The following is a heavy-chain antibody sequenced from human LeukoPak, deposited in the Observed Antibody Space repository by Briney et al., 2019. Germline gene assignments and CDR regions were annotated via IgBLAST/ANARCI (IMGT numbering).Heavy chain of an antibody. Sequence: PGGSLRLSCAASGFTFSSYWMHWVRQAPGKGLVWVSRINSDGSSTSYADSVKGRFTISRDNAKNTLYLQMNSLRAEDTAVYYCAAVDFWSGSSTWGPLWYWGQGTLVTVSS. V-gene: IGHV3-74*01. CDR3: AAVDFWSGSSTWGPLWY. CDR1: GFTFSSYW. CDR2: INSDGSST. J-gene: IGHJ4*02. D-gene: IGHD3-3*01.